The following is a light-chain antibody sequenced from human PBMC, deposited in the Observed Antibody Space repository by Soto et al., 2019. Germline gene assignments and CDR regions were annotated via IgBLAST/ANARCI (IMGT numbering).Light chain of an antibody. Sequence: EVVMTQSPATLSMSPGERGTLSCRASQSVGTNLAWYQQKPGQSPRLLMYGASTGATGIPARFSGSGSGTEFTLTISSLQSEDYAIYYCQQYNDWTWTFGQGTKVEIK. CDR2: GAS. J-gene: IGKJ1*01. V-gene: IGKV3D-15*01. CDR1: QSVGTN. CDR3: QQYNDWTWT.